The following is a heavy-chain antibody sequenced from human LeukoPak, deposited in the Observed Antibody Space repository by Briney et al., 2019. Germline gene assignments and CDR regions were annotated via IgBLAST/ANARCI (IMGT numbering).Heavy chain of an antibody. V-gene: IGHV4-61*02. Sequence: SETLSLTCTVSGGSISSGSYYWSWIRQPAGKGLEWIGRIYTSGSTNYNPSLKSRVTISVDTSKNQFSLKLSSVTAADTAVYYCARRGLRYFDWLFLDYWGQGTLVTVSS. CDR2: IYTSGST. J-gene: IGHJ4*02. D-gene: IGHD3-9*01. CDR1: GGSISSGSYY. CDR3: ARRGLRYFDWLFLDY.